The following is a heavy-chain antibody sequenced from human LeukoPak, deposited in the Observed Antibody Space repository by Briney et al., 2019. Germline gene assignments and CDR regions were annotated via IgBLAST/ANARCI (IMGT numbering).Heavy chain of an antibody. CDR3: ARVGYSYGGGSFDY. J-gene: IGHJ4*02. CDR2: ISHDGSNK. Sequence: GGSLRPSCAASALTFSSYGMHWVRQAPAKGLEWVAVISHDGSNKYYSDSVKGRCTISRDNSQNTMYLQTNSLRAEDTAVYYWARVGYSYGGGSFDYWGRGTLVRVSS. V-gene: IGHV3-30*03. CDR1: ALTFSSYG. D-gene: IGHD5-18*01.